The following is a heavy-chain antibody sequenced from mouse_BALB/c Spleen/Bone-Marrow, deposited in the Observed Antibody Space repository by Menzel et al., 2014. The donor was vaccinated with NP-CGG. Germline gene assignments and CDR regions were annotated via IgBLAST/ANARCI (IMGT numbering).Heavy chain of an antibody. D-gene: IGHD1-1*01. CDR3: ARRTTTVVATDY. Sequence: QVQLKESGAELVKPGASVKLSCKASGYTFTSYWMHWAKQRPGQGLEWIGEINPSNGRTNYNEKFKSKATLTVDKSSSTAYMQLSSLTSEDSAVYYCARRTTTVVATDYWGQGTTLTVSS. CDR2: INPSNGRT. V-gene: IGHV1S81*02. CDR1: GYTFTSYW. J-gene: IGHJ2*01.